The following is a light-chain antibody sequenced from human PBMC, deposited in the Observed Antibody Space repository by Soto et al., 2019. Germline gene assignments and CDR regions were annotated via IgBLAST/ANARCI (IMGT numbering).Light chain of an antibody. V-gene: IGKV1-5*03. CDR3: QQYNTYST. Sequence: DIQMTQSPSSLSASVGDRVTITCRASQSISSYLNWYQQKPGKAPKLLIYKASTLKSGVPARFSGSGSGTEFTLTISSLQPDDFATYYCQQYNTYSTFGQGTRLEI. CDR1: QSISSY. J-gene: IGKJ5*01. CDR2: KAS.